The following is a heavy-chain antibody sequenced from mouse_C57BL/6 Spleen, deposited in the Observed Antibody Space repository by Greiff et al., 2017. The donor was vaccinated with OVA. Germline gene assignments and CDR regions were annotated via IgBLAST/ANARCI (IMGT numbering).Heavy chain of an antibody. CDR3: ARQDYGSGGLRFDY. CDR1: GYTFTDYN. V-gene: IGHV1-18*01. J-gene: IGHJ2*01. Sequence: EVKLMESGPELVKPGASVKIPCKASGYTFTDYNMDWVKQSHGKSLEWIGDINPNNGGTIYNQKFKGKATLTVDKSSSTAYMELRSLTSEDTAVYYCARQDYGSGGLRFDYWGQGTTLTVSS. CDR2: INPNNGGT. D-gene: IGHD1-1*01.